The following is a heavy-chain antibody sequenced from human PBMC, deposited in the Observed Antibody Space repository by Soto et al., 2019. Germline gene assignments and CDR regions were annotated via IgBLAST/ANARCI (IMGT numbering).Heavy chain of an antibody. CDR3: AKPRITIFGVVITPYYYGMDV. V-gene: IGHV3-23*01. CDR1: GFTFSSYA. CDR2: ISGSGGST. Sequence: GGSLRLSCAASGFTFSSYAMSWVRQAPGKGLEWVSAISGSGGSTYYADSVKGRFTISRDNSKNTLYLQMNSLRAEDTAVYYCAKPRITIFGVVITPYYYGMDVWGQGTTVTVSS. D-gene: IGHD3-3*01. J-gene: IGHJ6*02.